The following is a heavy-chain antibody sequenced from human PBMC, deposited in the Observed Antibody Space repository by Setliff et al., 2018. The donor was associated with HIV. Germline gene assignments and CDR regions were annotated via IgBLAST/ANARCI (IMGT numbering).Heavy chain of an antibody. Sequence: LSLTCAVYGGSFSGYYWSWIRQPPGKGLEWIGEINHSGSTNYNPSLKSRVTISVDTSKNQFSLNLSSVTAADTAVYYCARGGLGVVGAIDYWSQGTLVTVSS. J-gene: IGHJ4*02. V-gene: IGHV4-34*01. D-gene: IGHD2-15*01. CDR2: INHSGST. CDR3: ARGGLGVVGAIDY. CDR1: GGSFSGYY.